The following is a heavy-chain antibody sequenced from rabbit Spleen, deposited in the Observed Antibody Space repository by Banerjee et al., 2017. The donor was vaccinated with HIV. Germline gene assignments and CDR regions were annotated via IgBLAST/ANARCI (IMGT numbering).Heavy chain of an antibody. V-gene: IGHV1S47*01. CDR1: GFDFSNYG. Sequence: QEQLVESGGGLVKPGASLKLSCKASGFDFSNYGLSWVRQAPGKGLEWIGYIDPIFGRTYYASWVNGRFTISSHNAQNTLYLQLNSLTAADTATYFCVRDLGYDDYSEKGYFNLWGPGTLVTVS. D-gene: IGHD2-1*01. CDR3: VRDLGYDDYSEKGYFNL. J-gene: IGHJ4*01. CDR2: IDPIFGRT.